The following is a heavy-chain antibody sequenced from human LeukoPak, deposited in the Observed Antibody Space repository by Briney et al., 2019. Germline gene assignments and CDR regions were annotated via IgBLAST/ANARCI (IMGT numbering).Heavy chain of an antibody. V-gene: IGHV3-21*01. J-gene: IGHJ4*02. CDR1: GFTFSSYA. D-gene: IGHD3-10*01. Sequence: GGSLRLSCAASGFTFSSYAMSWVRQAPGKGLEWVSSISSSSSYIYYADSVKGRFTISRDNSKNTLYLEMNSLRAEDTAVYYCAKDIGSYYDYWGQGILVTVSS. CDR3: AKDIGSYYDY. CDR2: ISSSSSYI.